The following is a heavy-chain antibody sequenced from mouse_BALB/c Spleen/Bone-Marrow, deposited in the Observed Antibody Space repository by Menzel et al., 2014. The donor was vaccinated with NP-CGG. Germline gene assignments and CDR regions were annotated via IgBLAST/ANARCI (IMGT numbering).Heavy chain of an antibody. CDR1: GYTFTNYW. CDR2: IDPNIGYT. J-gene: IGHJ1*01. Sequence: VQLQQSGAELAKPGASVKMSCKASGYTFTNYWMHWVKQRPGQGLEWIGYIDPNIGYTEYNQKFKDKATLTADKSSNTAYMQLSSLTSEDSAVYYCARSKWDVSYWYLDVWGAGTTVTVSS. V-gene: IGHV1-7*01. CDR3: ARSKWDVSYWYLDV. D-gene: IGHD4-1*01.